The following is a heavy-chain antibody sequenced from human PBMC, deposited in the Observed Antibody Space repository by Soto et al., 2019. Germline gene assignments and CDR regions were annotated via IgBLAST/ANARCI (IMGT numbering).Heavy chain of an antibody. CDR2: IDPSDSYT. Sequence: GDSLKISCKGSGYSFTSYWISWVRQMPGKGLEWMGRIDPSDSYTNYSPSFQGHVTISADKSISTAYLQWSSLKASDTAMYYCAVSSSGYYYYGRDVGGKGTTVTVSS. D-gene: IGHD6-6*01. V-gene: IGHV5-10-1*01. CDR3: AVSSSGYYYYGRDV. J-gene: IGHJ6*04. CDR1: GYSFTSYW.